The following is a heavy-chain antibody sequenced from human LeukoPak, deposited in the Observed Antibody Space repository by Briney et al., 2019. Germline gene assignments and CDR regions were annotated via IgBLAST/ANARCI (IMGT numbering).Heavy chain of an antibody. D-gene: IGHD5-18*01. CDR3: ARVIEWIQLWLPPFDY. J-gene: IGHJ4*02. CDR1: GYSISSGYY. V-gene: IGHV4-38-2*02. CDR2: IYHSGST. Sequence: PSETLSLTCTVSGYSISSGYYWGWTRQPPGKGLEWIGSIYHSGSTYYNPSLKSRVTISVDTSKNQFSLKLSSVTAADTAVYYCARVIEWIQLWLPPFDYWGQGTLVTVSS.